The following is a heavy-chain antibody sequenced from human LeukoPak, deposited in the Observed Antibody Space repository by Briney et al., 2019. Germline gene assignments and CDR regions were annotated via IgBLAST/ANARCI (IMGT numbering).Heavy chain of an antibody. Sequence: GGSLRLSCAASGLIFSSYAMKWVRQAPGKGLEWASAISGSGGSTYYADSVKGRFTISRDNSKNTLYLQMNSLRAEDTAVYYCAKTSGRGYYMDVWGKGTTVIVSS. CDR1: GLIFSSYA. CDR2: ISGSGGST. J-gene: IGHJ6*03. D-gene: IGHD2-2*01. V-gene: IGHV3-23*01. CDR3: AKTSGRGYYMDV.